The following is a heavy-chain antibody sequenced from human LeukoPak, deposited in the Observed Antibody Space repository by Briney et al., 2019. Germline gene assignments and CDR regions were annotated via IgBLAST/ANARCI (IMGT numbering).Heavy chain of an antibody. CDR1: GGTFSSYA. J-gene: IGHJ4*02. CDR3: ARGSNTIEVPYDSIGLSSPW. D-gene: IGHD3-22*01. CDR2: IIPIFGTA. Sequence: GASVKVSCKASGGTFSSYAISWVRQAPGQGLEWMGGIIPIFGTANYAQKLQGRVTMTTDTSTSTAYMELRSLRFDDTAVYYCARGSNTIEVPYDSIGLSSPWWGQGTLVTVSS. V-gene: IGHV1-69*05.